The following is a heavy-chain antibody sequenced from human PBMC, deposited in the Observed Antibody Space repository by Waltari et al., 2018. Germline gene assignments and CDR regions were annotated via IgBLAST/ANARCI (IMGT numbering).Heavy chain of an antibody. CDR1: GFTFSSYG. CDR2: IWYDGSNK. V-gene: IGHV3-33*01. CDR3: ARDKVLVLKYCSGGSCYPTTLDY. Sequence: QVQLVDSGGGVVQPGRSLRLSCSASGFTFSSYGMHWFRQAPGKGLEWVAVIWYDGSNKYYADFVKGRFTITRDNSKNTLYLQMNSLRAEDTTVYYCARDKVLVLKYCSGGSCYPTTLDYWGQGTLVTVSS. J-gene: IGHJ4*02. D-gene: IGHD2-15*01.